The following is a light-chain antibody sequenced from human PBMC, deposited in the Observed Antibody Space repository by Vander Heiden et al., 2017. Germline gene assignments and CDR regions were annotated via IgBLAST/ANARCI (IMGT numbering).Light chain of an antibody. J-gene: IGKJ1*01. CDR1: QSVSRTY. V-gene: IGKV3-20*01. CDR2: DAS. Sequence: IVFTQTPGTLSASPGERVTLPCRSSQSVSRTYLAWYQQQLGQALRPLIYDASGRATCIPDRLSGCESGTDITVTMMILELEHLAVYYCHWYGGSRWTFRQWPKAK. CDR3: HWYGGSRWT.